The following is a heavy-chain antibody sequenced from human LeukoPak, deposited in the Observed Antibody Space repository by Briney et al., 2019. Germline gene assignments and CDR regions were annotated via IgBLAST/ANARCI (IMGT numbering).Heavy chain of an antibody. Sequence: ASVKVSCKASGYTFTSYDINWVRQATGQGLEWMGWMNPKSGNTGYAQKFQGRVTMTRNTSISTAYMELSSLRSEDTAVYYCARGLSVRNYDSSGYSYDYWGQGTLVTVSS. V-gene: IGHV1-8*01. D-gene: IGHD3-22*01. CDR1: GYTFTSYD. CDR2: MNPKSGNT. J-gene: IGHJ4*02. CDR3: ARGLSVRNYDSSGYSYDY.